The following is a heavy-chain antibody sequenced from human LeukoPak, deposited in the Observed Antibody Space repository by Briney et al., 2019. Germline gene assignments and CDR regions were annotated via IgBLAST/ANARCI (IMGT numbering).Heavy chain of an antibody. CDR2: INHSGST. Sequence: PSETLXXTCXVXGGSFSGYYXSWLRQPPGKGLEWIGEINHSGSTNYNASLTSRVTISVDTSKNQFSLKLSSVTAADTAVYYCARGFYYFDYWGQGTLVTVSS. CDR1: GGSFSGYY. CDR3: ARGFYYFDY. V-gene: IGHV4-34*01. J-gene: IGHJ4*02.